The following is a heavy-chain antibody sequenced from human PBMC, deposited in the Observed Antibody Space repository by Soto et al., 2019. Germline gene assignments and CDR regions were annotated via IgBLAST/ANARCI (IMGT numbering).Heavy chain of an antibody. J-gene: IGHJ6*02. D-gene: IGHD4-4*01. CDR2: IAYDGSNK. V-gene: IGHV3-30-3*01. Sequence: QVQLVESGGGVVQPGRSLRLSCAASGFTFSSYAMHWVRQAPGKGLEWVAVIAYDGSNKYYADSVKGRFTISRDNSKNTLYLQMNSLRAEDTAVYYCARDKRTVTTCGYYYYGMDVWGQGTTVTVSS. CDR1: GFTFSSYA. CDR3: ARDKRTVTTCGYYYYGMDV.